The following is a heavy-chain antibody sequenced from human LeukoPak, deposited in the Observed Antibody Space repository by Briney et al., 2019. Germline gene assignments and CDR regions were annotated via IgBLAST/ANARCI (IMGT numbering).Heavy chain of an antibody. V-gene: IGHV3-15*01. J-gene: IGHJ4*02. D-gene: IGHD3-3*01. CDR1: GFTFSSAW. CDR3: TITYDFWSGYGDY. CDR2: IKSKTDGGTT. Sequence: GGSLRLSCAASGFTFSSAWMSWVRQAPGKGLEWVGRIKSKTDGGTTDYAAPVKGRFTISRDDSKNTLYLQMNSLKTEDTAVYYCTITYDFWSGYGDYWGQGTLVTVSS.